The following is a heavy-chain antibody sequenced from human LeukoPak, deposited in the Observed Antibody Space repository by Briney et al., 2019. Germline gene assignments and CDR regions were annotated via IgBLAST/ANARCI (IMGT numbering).Heavy chain of an antibody. J-gene: IGHJ4*02. CDR1: GGSFSGYY. V-gene: IGHV4-34*01. D-gene: IGHD1-26*01. CDR2: INHSGST. CDR3: ARGRMGATLDY. Sequence: SETLSLTCAVYGGSFSGYYWSWIRQPPGKGLEWIGEINHSGSTNYNPSLKSRVTISVDTSKNQFSLKLSSVTAADTAMYYCARGRMGATLDYWGQGTLVTVSS.